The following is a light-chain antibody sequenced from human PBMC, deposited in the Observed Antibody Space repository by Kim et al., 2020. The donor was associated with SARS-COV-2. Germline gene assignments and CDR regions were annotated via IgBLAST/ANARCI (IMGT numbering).Light chain of an antibody. J-gene: IGKJ2*01. Sequence: EIVLTQTPLSSPVTLGQPASISCKSSQSLVHSDGNTHLTWLHQRPGQPPRLLIYKVSDRFSVVPDRFSGSGAETDFTLKISRVEPEDVGIYYCMQAIKSPHTFGQGTKLEI. CDR3: MQAIKSPHT. CDR2: KVS. CDR1: QSLVHSDGNTH. V-gene: IGKV2-24*01.